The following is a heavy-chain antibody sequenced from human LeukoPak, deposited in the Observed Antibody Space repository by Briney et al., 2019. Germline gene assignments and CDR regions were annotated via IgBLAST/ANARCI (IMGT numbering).Heavy chain of an antibody. J-gene: IGHJ6*02. CDR2: IYSGGST. CDR1: GFTFCNYW. V-gene: IGHV3-53*01. CDR3: AREGPPTPYYYYGMDV. Sequence: GGSLRLSCAASGFTFCNYWMTWVRQAPEQGLEWVSVIYSGGSTYYADSVKGRFTISRDNSKNTLYLQMNSLRAEDTAVYYCAREGPPTPYYYYGMDVWGQGTTVTVSS.